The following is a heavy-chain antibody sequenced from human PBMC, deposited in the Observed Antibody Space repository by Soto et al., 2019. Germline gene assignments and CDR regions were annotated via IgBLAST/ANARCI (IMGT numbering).Heavy chain of an antibody. CDR3: ARGGVYSSSRSYFDY. CDR2: IYYSGST. D-gene: IGHD6-6*01. Sequence: QVQLQESGPGLVKPSETLSLTCTVSGGSISSYYWSWIRQPPGKGLEWIGYIYYSGSTNYNPSLKSRGTISVDTSKNQFSLKRSSVTAADTAVYYCARGGVYSSSRSYFDYWGQGTLVTVSS. CDR1: GGSISSYY. V-gene: IGHV4-59*01. J-gene: IGHJ4*02.